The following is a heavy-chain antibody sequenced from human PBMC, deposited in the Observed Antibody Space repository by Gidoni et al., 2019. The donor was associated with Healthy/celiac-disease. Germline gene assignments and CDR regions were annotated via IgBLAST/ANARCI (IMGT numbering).Heavy chain of an antibody. Sequence: EVQLLESGGGLVQPGGSLRLSCAASGFTFSSYAISWVRQAPGKGLECVSAISGSGGSTYYPDSVKGRFTISRDNSKNTLYLQMNSLRAEDTAVYYCAKDLCSSTSCYGLGYYYGMDVWGQGTTVTVSS. CDR2: ISGSGGST. V-gene: IGHV3-23*01. CDR1: GFTFSSYA. CDR3: AKDLCSSTSCYGLGYYYGMDV. D-gene: IGHD2-2*01. J-gene: IGHJ6*02.